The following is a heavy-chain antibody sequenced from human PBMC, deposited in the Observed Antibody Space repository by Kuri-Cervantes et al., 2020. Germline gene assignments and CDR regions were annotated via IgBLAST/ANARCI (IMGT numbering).Heavy chain of an antibody. Sequence: ASVKVSCKASGYTFTSYAMHWVRQAPGQRLEWMGWSNAGNGNTKYSQEFQGRVTITRDTSASTAYMELGSLRSEDTAVYYCARLAMRWYGPAYYYYYGMDVWGQGTTVTVSS. CDR1: GYTFTSYA. V-gene: IGHV1-3*02. J-gene: IGHJ6*02. CDR3: ARLAMRWYGPAYYYYYGMDV. CDR2: SNAGNGNT. D-gene: IGHD5-24*01.